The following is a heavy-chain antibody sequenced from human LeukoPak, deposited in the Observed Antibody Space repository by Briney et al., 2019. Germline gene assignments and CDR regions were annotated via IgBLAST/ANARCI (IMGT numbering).Heavy chain of an antibody. Sequence: GGSLRLSCAASEFSVGSNYMTWVRQAPGKGLEWVSLIYSGGSTYYADSVKGRFTISRDNSKNTLYLQLNSLRAEDTAVYYCAKSHRGHCSTTTCDDEGDYWGQGTLVTVSS. V-gene: IGHV3-66*01. J-gene: IGHJ4*02. CDR1: EFSVGSNY. CDR3: AKSHRGHCSTTTCDDEGDY. D-gene: IGHD2-2*01. CDR2: IYSGGST.